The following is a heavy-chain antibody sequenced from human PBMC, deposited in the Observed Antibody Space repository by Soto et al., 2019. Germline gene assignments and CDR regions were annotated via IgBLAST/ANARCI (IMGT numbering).Heavy chain of an antibody. V-gene: IGHV4-31*03. CDR1: GGSIGSGGYY. J-gene: IGHJ6*02. CDR2: IYYSGST. CDR3: ARDLNRYNWKYYYYGMDV. D-gene: IGHD1-20*01. Sequence: SETLSLTCTVSGGSIGSGGYYWSWIRQHPGKGLEWIGYIYYSGSTYYNPSLKSRVTISVDTSKNQFSLKLSSVTAADTAVYYCARDLNRYNWKYYYYGMDVWGQGTTVTVSS.